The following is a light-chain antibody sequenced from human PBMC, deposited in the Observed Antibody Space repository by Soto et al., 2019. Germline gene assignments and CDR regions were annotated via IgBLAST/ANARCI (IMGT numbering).Light chain of an antibody. V-gene: IGKV3-11*01. Sequence: EIVLTQSPATLSLSPGERATLSCRASQSVSNYLAWYQQKPGQAPRLLIYDAYNRATGIPPRFSGSGSGTDFTLTISSLEPEDSAVYYCQQRHMWPITFGQGTRLEIK. J-gene: IGKJ5*01. CDR2: DAY. CDR1: QSVSNY. CDR3: QQRHMWPIT.